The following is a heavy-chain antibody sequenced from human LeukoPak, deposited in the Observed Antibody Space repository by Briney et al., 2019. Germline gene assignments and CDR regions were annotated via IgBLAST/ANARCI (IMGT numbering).Heavy chain of an antibody. CDR3: ARRLRSYYDYVWGSPPSQGFDY. V-gene: IGHV4-59*08. CDR2: IYYSGST. Sequence: PSETLSLTCTVSGGSISSYYWSWIRQPPGKGLEWIGYIYYSGSTNYNPSLKSRVTISVDTSKNQFSLKLSSVTAADTAVYYCARRLRSYYDYVWGSPPSQGFDYWGQGTLVTVSS. J-gene: IGHJ4*02. CDR1: GGSISSYY. D-gene: IGHD3-16*01.